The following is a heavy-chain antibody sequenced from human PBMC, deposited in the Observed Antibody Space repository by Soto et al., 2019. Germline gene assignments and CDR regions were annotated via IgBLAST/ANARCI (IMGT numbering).Heavy chain of an antibody. CDR3: ATADGFGVVTPFFEY. J-gene: IGHJ4*02. CDR1: GGSFSGYY. V-gene: IGHV4-34*01. CDR2: INHLGSI. D-gene: IGHD3-3*01. Sequence: SETLSLTCAVYGGSFSGYYWSWIRQPPGKGLEWIGEINHLGSINYNPSLKSRVTMSVDTSKNQFSLTLNSVTAADTAVYYCATADGFGVVTPFFEYWGQGILVTVSS.